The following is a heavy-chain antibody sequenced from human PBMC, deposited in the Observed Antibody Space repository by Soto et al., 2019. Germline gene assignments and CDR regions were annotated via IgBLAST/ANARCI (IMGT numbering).Heavy chain of an antibody. CDR2: INVGNGNT. Sequence: ASVKVSCKASGYTFTDYAIHWVRQTPGQGLEWMGWINVGNGNTGYSRKFQGRVTNARDMSASTAYIEVTSLTSEDSAIYYCAREGAHYTPLDHWGQGTLVTVSS. CDR1: GYTFTDYA. CDR3: AREGAHYTPLDH. D-gene: IGHD2-15*01. J-gene: IGHJ4*02. V-gene: IGHV1-3*01.